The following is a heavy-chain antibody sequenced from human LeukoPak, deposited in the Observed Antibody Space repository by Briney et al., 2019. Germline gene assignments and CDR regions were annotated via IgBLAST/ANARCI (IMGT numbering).Heavy chain of an antibody. CDR3: ARDVSGWFDP. V-gene: IGHV1-18*01. D-gene: IGHD2-8*01. Sequence: MFLISAYTGNTNYPQNLQGRVTMTTEKSTSTEYMEVRRLRSDDTAVYYCARDVSGWFDPWGQGTLVTVSS. CDR2: ISAYTGNT. J-gene: IGHJ5*02.